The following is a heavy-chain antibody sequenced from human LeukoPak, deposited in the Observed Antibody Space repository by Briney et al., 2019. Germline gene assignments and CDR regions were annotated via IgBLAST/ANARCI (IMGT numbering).Heavy chain of an antibody. V-gene: IGHV1-24*01. D-gene: IGHD3-10*01. Sequence: ASVTVSCKFSGYTLTELSMHWVRQAPGKGLEWMGGFDPEDGETIYAQKFQGRVTMTEDTSTDTAYMELSSLRSEDTAVYYCATAGELNWFDPWGQGTLVTVSS. CDR3: ATAGELNWFDP. J-gene: IGHJ5*02. CDR1: GYTLTELS. CDR2: FDPEDGET.